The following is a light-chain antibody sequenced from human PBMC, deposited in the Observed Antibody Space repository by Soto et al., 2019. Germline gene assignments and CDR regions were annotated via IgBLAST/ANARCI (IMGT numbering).Light chain of an antibody. CDR3: CSYTSSRTYV. CDR2: EVT. CDR1: SSDVGAYIY. J-gene: IGLJ1*01. Sequence: QSVLTQPASVSGSPGQSITISCTGTSSDVGAYIYVSWYQHHPGKAPKVMIYEVTNRPSGVSDRFSGSKSGNTASLTISGLQAEDEADYYCCSYTSSRTYVFGPGTKVTLL. V-gene: IGLV2-14*01.